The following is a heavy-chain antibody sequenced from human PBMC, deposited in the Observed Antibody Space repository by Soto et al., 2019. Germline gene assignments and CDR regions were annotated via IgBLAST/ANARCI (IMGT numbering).Heavy chain of an antibody. CDR3: ARTQYSGSYYYYYGMDV. CDR1: GYSFTSYW. J-gene: IGHJ6*02. CDR2: IYPGDSDT. V-gene: IGHV5-51*01. D-gene: IGHD1-26*01. Sequence: ESLKISCKGSGYSFTSYWIGWVRQMPGKGLEWMGIIYPGDSDTRYSPSFQGQVTISADKSISTAYLQWSSLKASDTAMYYCARTQYSGSYYYYYGMDVWRQGTTVTVSS.